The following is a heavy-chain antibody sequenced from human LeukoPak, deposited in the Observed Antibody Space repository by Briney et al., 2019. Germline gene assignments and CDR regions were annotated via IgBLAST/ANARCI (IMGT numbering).Heavy chain of an antibody. D-gene: IGHD3-10*01. CDR3: AREVLTYYYGSGSAYYFDY. J-gene: IGHJ4*02. CDR2: ISAYNGNT. Sequence: ASVKVSCKASGYTFTSYGISWVRQAPGQGLEWMGWISAYNGNTNYAQKLQGRVTMTTDTSTSTAYMELRSLRSDDTAVYYCAREVLTYYYGSGSAYYFDYWGRGTLVTVSS. CDR1: GYTFTSYG. V-gene: IGHV1-18*04.